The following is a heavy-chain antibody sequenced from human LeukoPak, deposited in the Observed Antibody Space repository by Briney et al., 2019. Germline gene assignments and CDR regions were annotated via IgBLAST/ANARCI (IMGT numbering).Heavy chain of an antibody. D-gene: IGHD3-9*01. J-gene: IGHJ4*02. V-gene: IGHV3-48*03. Sequence: GGSLRLSCAASGFTFSSYEMNWVRQAPGKGLEWVSYISSSGSTIYYADSVKGRCSISRANAKDSLYLQLNSLRAEDTAVYYCARTNKPLQILTGYYDYWGQGTLVTVSS. CDR3: ARTNKPLQILTGYYDY. CDR1: GFTFSSYE. CDR2: ISSSGSTI.